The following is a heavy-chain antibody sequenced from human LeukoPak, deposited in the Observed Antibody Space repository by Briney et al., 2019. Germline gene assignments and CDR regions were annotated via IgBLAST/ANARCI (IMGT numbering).Heavy chain of an antibody. D-gene: IGHD3-3*01. CDR2: ISVYNGNT. CDR1: GDTIRGYG. CDR3: ATINYDFWSRNVEV. V-gene: IGHV1-18*01. J-gene: IGHJ6*02. Sequence: GASVKVSCKASGDTIRGYGFSWVRQAPGQGLEWMGWISVYNGNTDYVQKFQGRVSMTTDTSTSTAYMELRNLRSDDTALYYRATINYDFWSRNVEVWGQGTTVIVSS.